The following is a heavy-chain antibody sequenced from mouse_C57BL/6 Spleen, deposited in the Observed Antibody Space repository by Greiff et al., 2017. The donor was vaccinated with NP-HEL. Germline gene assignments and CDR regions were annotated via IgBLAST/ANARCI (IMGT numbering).Heavy chain of an antibody. V-gene: IGHV1-80*01. J-gene: IGHJ2*01. Sequence: QVQLQQSGAELVKPGASVKISCKASGYAFSSYWMNWVKQRPGKGLEWIGQIYPGDGDTNYNGKFKSKATLTADKSSSTAYMQLSSLTSEDSAVYFCARRVYYFYFDYWGQGTTLTVSS. CDR1: GYAFSSYW. D-gene: IGHD1-1*01. CDR3: ARRVYYFYFDY. CDR2: IYPGDGDT.